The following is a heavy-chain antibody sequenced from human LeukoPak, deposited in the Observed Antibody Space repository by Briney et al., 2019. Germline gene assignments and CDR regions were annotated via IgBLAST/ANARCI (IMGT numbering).Heavy chain of an antibody. CDR3: ARKLWHRNDC. CDR2: ISYDANIGSNK. CDR1: GFTFSRYA. Sequence: PGRSLRLSCATSGFTFSRYAMHWVRQAPGKGLEWVALISYDANIGSNKYYADSVKGRFTISRDNFKNTLYLQMNSLRAEDTALYYCARKLWHRNDCWGQGTLVTVSS. D-gene: IGHD3-16*01. J-gene: IGHJ4*02. V-gene: IGHV3-30-3*01.